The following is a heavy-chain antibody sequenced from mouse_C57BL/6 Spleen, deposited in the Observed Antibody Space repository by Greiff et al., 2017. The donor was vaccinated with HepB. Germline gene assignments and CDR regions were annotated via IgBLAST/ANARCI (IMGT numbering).Heavy chain of an antibody. Sequence: EVQVVESGPGLVKPSQSLSLTCSVTGYSITSGYYWNWIRQFPGNKLEWMGYISYDGSNNYNPSLKNRISITRDTSKNQFFLKLNSVTTEDTATYYCARDGPYDYHESSFDYWGQGTTLTVSS. J-gene: IGHJ2*01. CDR2: ISYDGSN. CDR1: GYSITSGYY. D-gene: IGHD2-4*01. CDR3: ARDGPYDYHESSFDY. V-gene: IGHV3-6*01.